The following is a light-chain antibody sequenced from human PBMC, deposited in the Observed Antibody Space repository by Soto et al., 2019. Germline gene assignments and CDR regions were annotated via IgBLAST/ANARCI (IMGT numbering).Light chain of an antibody. CDR3: QQYLTTPS. V-gene: IGKV4-1*01. CDR1: QTVLYSSNNMNY. CDR2: WAS. J-gene: IGKJ3*01. Sequence: DIVMTQSPDSLAVSLGERATINCKSSQTVLYSSNNMNYLAWYQHKPGQPPKLLIYWASTRESGVPDRFSGSGSGTDFTLTISSQQAEDVAVYSCQQYLTTPSFGPGTKVYI.